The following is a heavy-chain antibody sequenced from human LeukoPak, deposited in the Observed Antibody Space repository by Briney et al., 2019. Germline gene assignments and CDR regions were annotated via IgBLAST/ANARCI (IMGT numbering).Heavy chain of an antibody. CDR1: GYTFSSYY. D-gene: IGHD2-15*01. J-gene: IGHJ6*02. V-gene: IGHV1-46*01. CDR3: ARANDIVVVVAAKEYYYYYGMDV. CDR2: INPSAGST. Sequence: ASVKLCCKASGYTFSSYYMHWVRQAPGQWLEWMGLINPSAGSTSYAQKFQGRVTMTRDTSTSTVYMELSSLRSEDTAVYYCARANDIVVVVAAKEYYYYYGMDVWGQGTTVTVSS.